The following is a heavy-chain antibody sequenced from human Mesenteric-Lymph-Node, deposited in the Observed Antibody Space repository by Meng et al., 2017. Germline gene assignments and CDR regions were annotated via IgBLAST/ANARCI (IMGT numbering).Heavy chain of an antibody. J-gene: IGHJ5*02. CDR1: GYSFTRYG. CDR3: ARAYKESEDSNENWFDP. CDR2: ISTYNGNT. Sequence: ASVKVSCKASGYSFTRYGFSWVRQAPGQGLEWMGWISTYNGNTNYAQKFQGRLTMTTDTSTSTTYMELRSLRSEDTAVYYCARAYKESEDSNENWFDPWGQGTLVTVSS. D-gene: IGHD5-24*01. V-gene: IGHV1-18*01.